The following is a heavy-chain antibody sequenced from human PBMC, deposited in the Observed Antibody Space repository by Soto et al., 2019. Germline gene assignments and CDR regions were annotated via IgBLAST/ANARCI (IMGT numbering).Heavy chain of an antibody. CDR2: IYESGYT. CDR3: VRAVRHTAMVYPWFDP. V-gene: IGHV4-31*03. D-gene: IGHD5-18*01. Sequence: QVQLQESGPRLVKPSQTLSLTCTVSGASVSTGAYYWGWVRQRPGRGLEWIGYIYESGYTYYNTSLKSRLTISLDRSNNQFSLGLTSVTAADTAVYYCVRAVRHTAMVYPWFDPWGQGTLVTVSS. J-gene: IGHJ5*02. CDR1: GASVSTGAYY.